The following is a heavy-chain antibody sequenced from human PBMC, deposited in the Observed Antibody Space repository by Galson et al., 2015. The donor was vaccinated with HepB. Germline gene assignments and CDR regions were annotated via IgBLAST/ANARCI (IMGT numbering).Heavy chain of an antibody. J-gene: IGHJ3*02. CDR2: IYSGGST. V-gene: IGHV3-66*02. CDR1: GFTVSSNY. CDR3: ARDPYSSSWQDNDAFDI. Sequence: SLRLSCAASGFTVSSNYMSWVRQAPGKGLEWVSIIYSGGSTYYADSVKGRFTISRDNSKNTLYLQMNSLRAEDTAVYYCARDPYSSSWQDNDAFDIWGQGTMVSVSS. D-gene: IGHD6-13*01.